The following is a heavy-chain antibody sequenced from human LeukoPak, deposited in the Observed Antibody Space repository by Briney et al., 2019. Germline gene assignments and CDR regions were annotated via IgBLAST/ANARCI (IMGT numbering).Heavy chain of an antibody. CDR1: GGSISSSNYY. Sequence: SETLSLTCTVSGGSISSSNYYWGWIRQPPGKGLEWIGSISYSGSTYSNPSLKSRVTISVDTSKNHFSLKLSPVTAADTAVYYCAREGYYASDNWFDPWGQGTLVTVSS. CDR2: ISYSGST. J-gene: IGHJ5*02. V-gene: IGHV4-39*07. D-gene: IGHD2-15*01. CDR3: AREGYYASDNWFDP.